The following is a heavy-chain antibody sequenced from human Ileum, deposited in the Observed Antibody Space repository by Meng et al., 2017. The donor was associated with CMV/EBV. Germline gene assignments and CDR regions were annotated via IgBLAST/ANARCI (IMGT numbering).Heavy chain of an antibody. CDR1: GDSISNTY. D-gene: IGHD6-13*01. CDR2: IENNGNV. V-gene: IGHV4-4*07. J-gene: IGHJ5*02. Sequence: VHLQESGPGLVTPSENLFLTCTVSGDSISNTYWTWIRQRAGKGLEWIGLIENNGNVHYNPSLGSRVTMAVDMSKNQLSLTLTSVTAADTAVYYCAREQHGHSWYYLDPWGQGALVTVSS. CDR3: AREQHGHSWYYLDP.